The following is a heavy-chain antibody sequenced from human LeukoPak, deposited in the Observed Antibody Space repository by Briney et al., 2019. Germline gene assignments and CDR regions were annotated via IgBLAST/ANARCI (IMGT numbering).Heavy chain of an antibody. Sequence: GGSLRLSCAASGFTFSSYAMSWVRQAPGKGLEWVSAISGSGGSTYYADSVKGRFTISRGNSKNTLYLQMNSLRAEDTAVYYCAKVRGIQLWLLRMGVFDYWGQGTLVTVSS. CDR1: GFTFSSYA. D-gene: IGHD5-18*01. V-gene: IGHV3-23*01. J-gene: IGHJ4*02. CDR2: ISGSGGST. CDR3: AKVRGIQLWLLRMGVFDY.